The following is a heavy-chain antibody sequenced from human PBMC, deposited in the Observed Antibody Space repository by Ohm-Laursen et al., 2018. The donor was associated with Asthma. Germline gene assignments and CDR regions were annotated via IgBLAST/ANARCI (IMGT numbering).Heavy chain of an antibody. Sequence: SLRLSCAASGFTFSSYSMNWVRQAPGKGLEWVSYISSSSSTIYYADSVKGRFTISRDNAKNSLYLQMNSLRAEDTAVYYCARDWGGYCSGGSCYELEDYWGQGTLVTVSS. J-gene: IGHJ4*02. V-gene: IGHV3-48*01. D-gene: IGHD2-15*01. CDR2: ISSSSSTI. CDR1: GFTFSSYS. CDR3: ARDWGGYCSGGSCYELEDY.